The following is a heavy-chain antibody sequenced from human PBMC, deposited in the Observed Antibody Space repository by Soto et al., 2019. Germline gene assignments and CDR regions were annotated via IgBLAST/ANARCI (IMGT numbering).Heavy chain of an antibody. V-gene: IGHV3-21*01. J-gene: IGHJ4*02. Sequence: EVQLVESGGGLVKPGGSLRLSCAASGFTFSSYSMNWVRQAPGKGLEWVSSISSSSSYIYYADSVKGRFTISRDNAKNSLYLQMNSLRAEDTAVYYCARDERNDYGDPADYWGQGTLVTVSS. D-gene: IGHD4-17*01. CDR1: GFTFSSYS. CDR2: ISSSSSYI. CDR3: ARDERNDYGDPADY.